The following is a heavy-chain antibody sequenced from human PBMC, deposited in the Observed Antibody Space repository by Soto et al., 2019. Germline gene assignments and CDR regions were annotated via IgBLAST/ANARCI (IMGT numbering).Heavy chain of an antibody. J-gene: IGHJ2*01. D-gene: IGHD6-13*01. CDR2: ISAYNGNT. CDR3: AREGEGIAAAGKLNWYFDL. Sequence: QVQLVQSGAEVKKPGASVKVSCKASGYTFTSYGISWVRQAPGQGLEWMGWISAYNGNTNYAQKLQGRVTMTTDTSTSTAYMELRSLRADDTAVYYCAREGEGIAAAGKLNWYFDLWGRGTLVTVSS. CDR1: GYTFTSYG. V-gene: IGHV1-18*01.